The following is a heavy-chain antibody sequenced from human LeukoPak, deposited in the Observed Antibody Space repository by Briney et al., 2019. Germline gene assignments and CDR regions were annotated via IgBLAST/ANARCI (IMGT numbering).Heavy chain of an antibody. CDR2: INHSGST. Sequence: PSETLSLTCAVYGGSFSGYYWSWIRQPPGKGLEWIGEINHSGSTNYNPSLKSRVTISVDTSKNQFSLKLSSVTAADTAVYYCARAIIVGATHFDYWGQGTLVTVSS. J-gene: IGHJ4*02. V-gene: IGHV4-34*01. D-gene: IGHD1-26*01. CDR1: GGSFSGYY. CDR3: ARAIIVGATHFDY.